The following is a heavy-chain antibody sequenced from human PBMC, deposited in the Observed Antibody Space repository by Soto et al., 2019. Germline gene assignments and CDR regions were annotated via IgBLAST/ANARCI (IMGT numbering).Heavy chain of an antibody. CDR2: IIPILGET. CDR1: GTIFSSYT. V-gene: IGHV1-69*08. Sequence: QVQLVQSGAEVKKPGSSVRVSCKASGTIFSSYTISWVRQAPGQGLEWMGRIIPILGETNSAQKFQGRVTPTADKSTNTAYMELNSLRLEDTAVYYCARGLGGRMEDWGQGTTVTVSS. J-gene: IGHJ6*02. D-gene: IGHD3-16*01. CDR3: ARGLGGRMED.